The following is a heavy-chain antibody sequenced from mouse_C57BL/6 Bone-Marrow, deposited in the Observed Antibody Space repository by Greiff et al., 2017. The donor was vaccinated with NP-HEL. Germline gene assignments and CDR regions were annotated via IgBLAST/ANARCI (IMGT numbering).Heavy chain of an antibody. V-gene: IGHV5-6*01. Sequence: EVKLMESGGDLVKPGGSLKLSCAASGFTFSSYGMSWVRQTPDKRLEWVATISSGGSYTYYPDSVKGRFTISRDNAKNTLYLQMSSLKSEDTAMYYCARVRWLPAMDYWGQGTSVTVSS. J-gene: IGHJ4*01. CDR2: ISSGGSYT. CDR1: GFTFSSYG. D-gene: IGHD2-3*01. CDR3: ARVRWLPAMDY.